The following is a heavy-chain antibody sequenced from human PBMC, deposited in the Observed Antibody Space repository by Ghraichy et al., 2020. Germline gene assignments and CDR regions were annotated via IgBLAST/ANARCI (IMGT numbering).Heavy chain of an antibody. CDR1: GFTFSSYS. V-gene: IGHV3-21*01. J-gene: IGHJ2*01. CDR3: AKEEGDYDILTGYGSSIYWYFDL. Sequence: SCAASGFTFSSYSMNWVRQAPGKGLEWVSSISSSSSYIYYADSVRGRFTISRDNAKNSLYLQMKSLRAEDTAVYSCAKEEGDYDILTGYGSSIYWYFDLWGRGTLFTVSS. CDR2: ISSSSSYI. D-gene: IGHD3-9*01.